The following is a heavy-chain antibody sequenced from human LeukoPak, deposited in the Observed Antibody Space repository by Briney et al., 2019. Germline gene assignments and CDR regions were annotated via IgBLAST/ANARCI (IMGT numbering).Heavy chain of an antibody. CDR2: IYSGGST. V-gene: IGHV3-66*01. CDR3: ARDQESWGFDP. CDR1: GFTVRSNY. J-gene: IGHJ5*02. D-gene: IGHD7-27*01. Sequence: PGGSLRLSCADSGFTVRSNYMTWVRQAPGKGLEWVSVIYSGGSTYYADSVKGRFTISRDNSKNTLYLQMNSLRAEDTAVYYCARDQESWGFDPWGQGTLVTVSS.